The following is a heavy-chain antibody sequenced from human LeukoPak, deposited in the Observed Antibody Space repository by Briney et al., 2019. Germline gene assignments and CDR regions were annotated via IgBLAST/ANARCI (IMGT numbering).Heavy chain of an antibody. CDR1: GDSVSSNSAA. J-gene: IGHJ4*02. CDR3: AREDYYDSSGYYSY. D-gene: IGHD3-22*01. CDR2: TYYRSKWYN. V-gene: IGHV6-1*01. Sequence: SQTLSLTCAISGDSVSSNSAAWNWIRQSPSRGLEWLGRTYYRSKWYNDYAGSVKSRITITPDTSKNQFSLQLNSVTPEDTAVYYCAREDYYDSSGYYSYWGQGTLVTVSS.